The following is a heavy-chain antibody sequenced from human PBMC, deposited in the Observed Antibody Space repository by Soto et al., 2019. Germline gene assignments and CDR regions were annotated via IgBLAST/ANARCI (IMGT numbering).Heavy chain of an antibody. Sequence: PSQTLSLTCAISGDSVSSNSAAWNWIRQSPSRGLEWLGRTYYRSKWYNDYAVSVKSRITINPDTSKNQFSLKLSSVTAADTAVYYCARQRSERLGITGTIDYWGQGTLVTVSS. CDR2: TYYRSKWYN. CDR1: GDSVSSNSAA. J-gene: IGHJ4*02. CDR3: ARQRSERLGITGTIDY. D-gene: IGHD1-7*01. V-gene: IGHV6-1*01.